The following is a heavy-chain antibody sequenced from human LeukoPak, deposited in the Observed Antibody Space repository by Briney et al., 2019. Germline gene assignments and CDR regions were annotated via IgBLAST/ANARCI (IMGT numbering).Heavy chain of an antibody. V-gene: IGHV4-59*01. D-gene: IGHD2-21*01. CDR2: IYYSGST. CDR3: ARTAEYCGGDCYSFDY. CDR1: GGSISSYY. J-gene: IGHJ4*02. Sequence: SETLSLTCTVSGGSISSYYWSWIRQPPGKGLEWTGYIYYSGSTNYNPSLKSRVTISVDTSKNQFSLKLSSVTAADTAVYYCARTAEYCGGDCYSFDYWGQGTLVTVSS.